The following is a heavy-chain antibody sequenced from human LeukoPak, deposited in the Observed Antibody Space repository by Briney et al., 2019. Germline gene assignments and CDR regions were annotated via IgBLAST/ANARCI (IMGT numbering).Heavy chain of an antibody. CDR2: IYYSGST. V-gene: IGHV4-59*01. J-gene: IGHJ4*02. CDR3: ARGRIAAAGTGHDY. D-gene: IGHD6-13*01. Sequence: SETLSLTCTVSGGSISSYYWSWTRQPPGKGLEWIGYIYYSGSTNYNPSLKSRVTISVDTSKNQFSLKLSSVTAADTAVYYCARGRIAAAGTGHDYWGQGTLVTVSS. CDR1: GGSISSYY.